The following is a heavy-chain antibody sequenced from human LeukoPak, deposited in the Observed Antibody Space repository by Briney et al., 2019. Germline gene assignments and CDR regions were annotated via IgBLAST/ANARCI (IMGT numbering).Heavy chain of an antibody. D-gene: IGHD6-13*01. Sequence: PGGSLRLSCAASGFTFSAYYMSWIRQAPGKGLEWVSYISGSTSYTSYADSVKGRFTISRDNAKNSLYLQMNGLRAEDTAVYYCARRESSSWYFVDYWGQGTLVTVSS. CDR3: ARRESSSWYFVDY. V-gene: IGHV3-11*03. CDR2: ISGSTSYT. J-gene: IGHJ4*02. CDR1: GFTFSAYY.